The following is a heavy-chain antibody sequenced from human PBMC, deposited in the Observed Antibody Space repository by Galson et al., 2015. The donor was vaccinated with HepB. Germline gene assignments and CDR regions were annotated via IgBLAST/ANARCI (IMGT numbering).Heavy chain of an antibody. CDR3: DRAVMVRGRVPDY. CDR1: GFTFSSYA. CDR2: ISGSGGST. D-gene: IGHD3-10*01. J-gene: IGHJ4*02. V-gene: IGHV3-23*01. Sequence: SLRLSCAASGFTFSSYAMSWVRQAPGKGLEGVSAISGSGGSTYYADSVKGRFTISRDNSKNTLYLQMNSLRAEDTAVYYCDRAVMVRGRVPDYWGQGTLVIVSS.